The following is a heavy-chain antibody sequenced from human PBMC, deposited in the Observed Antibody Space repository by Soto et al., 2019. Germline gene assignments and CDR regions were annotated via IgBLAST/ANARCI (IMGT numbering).Heavy chain of an antibody. CDR2: IYTSGST. D-gene: IGHD3-3*01. J-gene: IGHJ6*02. CDR1: GGSISSYY. Sequence: PSETLSLTCTVSGGSISSYYWSWIRQPAGKGLEWIGRIYTSGSTNYNPSLKSRVTMSVDTSKNQFSLKLSSVTAADTAVYYCARDPYYDFWSGSKFGYYYYGMDVWGQGTTVTVSS. V-gene: IGHV4-4*07. CDR3: ARDPYYDFWSGSKFGYYYYGMDV.